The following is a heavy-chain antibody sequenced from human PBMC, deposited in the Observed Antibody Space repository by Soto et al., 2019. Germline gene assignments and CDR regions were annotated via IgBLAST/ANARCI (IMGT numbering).Heavy chain of an antibody. Sequence: EAQLVESGGGLVQPGGSLRLSCAASGFTFSNYEMHWVRQAPGKGPEYVSGISNNGAHTDYAKSVKGRFTISRDNSENTLYLKMGSLRAEDMALYYCARRGYGSRWPNVYMDVWGKGTTVTVSS. CDR2: ISNNGAHT. J-gene: IGHJ6*03. D-gene: IGHD6-13*01. CDR1: GFTFSNYE. CDR3: ARRGYGSRWPNVYMDV. V-gene: IGHV3-64*01.